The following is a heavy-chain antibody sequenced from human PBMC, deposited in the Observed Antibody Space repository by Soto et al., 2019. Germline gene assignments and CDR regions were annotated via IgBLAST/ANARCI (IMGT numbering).Heavy chain of an antibody. Sequence: GASVKVSCKTSGYTFSNYGVSWVRQAPVQGLEWVGWISGYKGDTNFAQKFQGRVTMTTDTSTSTAYMELRSLTSDATAVYYCARDKWVAVAGSFDYGGQLPLITAAS. V-gene: IGHV1-18*01. J-gene: IGHJ4*02. CDR2: ISGYKGDT. CDR3: ARDKWVAVAGSFDY. CDR1: GYTFSNYG. D-gene: IGHD6-19*01.